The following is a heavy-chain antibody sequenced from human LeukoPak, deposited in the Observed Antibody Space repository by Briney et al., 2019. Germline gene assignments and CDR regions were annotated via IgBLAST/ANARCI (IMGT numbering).Heavy chain of an antibody. V-gene: IGHV4-31*03. Sequence: SQTLSLTCTVSGGSISSGDYYWSWIRQPPGKGLEWIGYIYYSGSTYYNPSLKSRVTISVDTSKNQFSLKLSSVTAADTAVYYCARVPDYGDYGGGYYYGMDVWGQGTTVTVSS. CDR1: GGSISSGDYY. CDR3: ARVPDYGDYGGGYYYGMDV. D-gene: IGHD4-17*01. CDR2: IYYSGST. J-gene: IGHJ6*02.